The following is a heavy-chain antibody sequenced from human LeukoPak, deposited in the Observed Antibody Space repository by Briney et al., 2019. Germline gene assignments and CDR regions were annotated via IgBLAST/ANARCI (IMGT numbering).Heavy chain of an antibody. V-gene: IGHV1-69*13. CDR2: IIPIFGTA. D-gene: IGHD2-15*01. J-gene: IGHJ1*01. Sequence: GASVKVSCKASGGTFSSYAISWVRQAPGQGLEWMGGIIPIFGTANYAQKFQGRVTITADESTSTAYMELSSLRSEDTAVYYCARAVDYYCSGGSCHRVSGGAEYFQHWGQGTLVTVSS. CDR1: GGTFSSYA. CDR3: ARAVDYYCSGGSCHRVSGGAEYFQH.